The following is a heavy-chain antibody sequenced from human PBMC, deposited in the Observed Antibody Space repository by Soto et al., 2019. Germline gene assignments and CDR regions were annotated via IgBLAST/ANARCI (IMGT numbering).Heavy chain of an antibody. V-gene: IGHV1-18*01. D-gene: IGHD1-26*01. Sequence: QVQLVQSGAEVKKPGASVKVSCKASGYTFTSYGISWVRQAPGQGLEWMGWISAYNGNTNYAQKLQGRVTMTTDTSTSTAYMELRSLRSDDTAVYYCARDRNRFGGELPEGAFDIWGQGTMVTVSS. CDR3: ARDRNRFGGELPEGAFDI. CDR2: ISAYNGNT. J-gene: IGHJ3*02. CDR1: GYTFTSYG.